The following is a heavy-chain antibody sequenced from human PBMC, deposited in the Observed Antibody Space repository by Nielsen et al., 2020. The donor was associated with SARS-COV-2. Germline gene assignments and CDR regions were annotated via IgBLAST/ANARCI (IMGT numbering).Heavy chain of an antibody. CDR2: ISGSGGNT. J-gene: IGHJ4*02. V-gene: IGHV3-23*01. D-gene: IGHD3-3*01. CDR1: GFTFSDYA. Sequence: GESLKISCAASGFTFSDYAMTWVRQAPGKGLEWVSAISGSGGNTYYADSVKGRLTISRDNSKNTLYLQMNSLGVEDTAVYYCATDLFPYYEIWSGYASLDYWGQGTPVTVSS. CDR3: ATDLFPYYEIWSGYASLDY.